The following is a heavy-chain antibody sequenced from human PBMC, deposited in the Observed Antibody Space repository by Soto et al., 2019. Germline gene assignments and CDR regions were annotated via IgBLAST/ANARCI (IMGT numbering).Heavy chain of an antibody. CDR3: ARLIVVVPAAIR. Sequence: SETLSLTXTVSGGSISSRSYNWGWIRQPPGKGLEWIGSIYYSGSTYYNPSLKSRVTISVDTSKNQFSLKLSSVTAADTTVYYCARLIVVVPAAIRWGQGTMVTVSS. CDR1: GGSISSRSYN. V-gene: IGHV4-39*01. CDR2: IYYSGST. D-gene: IGHD2-2*01. J-gene: IGHJ3*01.